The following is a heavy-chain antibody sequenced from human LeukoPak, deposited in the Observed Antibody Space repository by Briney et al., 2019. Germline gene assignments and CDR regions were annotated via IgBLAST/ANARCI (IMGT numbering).Heavy chain of an antibody. V-gene: IGHV3-23*01. CDR1: GFTFSSYA. CDR3: ARGLHSSDAFDI. CDR2: ISGSGGST. Sequence: GGSLRLSCAASGFTFSSYAMSWVRQAPGKGLEWVSAISGSGGSTYYADSVKGRFTISRDNAKDSLYLQMNSLRAEDTAMYYCARGLHSSDAFDIWGQGTMVTVSS. D-gene: IGHD3-22*01. J-gene: IGHJ3*02.